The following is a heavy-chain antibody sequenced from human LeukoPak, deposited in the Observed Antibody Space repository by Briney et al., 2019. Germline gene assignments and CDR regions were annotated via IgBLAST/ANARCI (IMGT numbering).Heavy chain of an antibody. CDR2: INSDGGNT. CDR3: ARDWSVVPDY. V-gene: IGHV3-74*01. CDR1: GFTFSIFW. D-gene: IGHD2-21*01. J-gene: IGHJ4*02. Sequence: GGSLRLSCAASGFTFSIFWMHWVRQAPGKGLVWVSRINSDGGNTNYADSVKGRFTISRDNAKNTLYLQMNSLRAEDTAVYYCARDWSVVPDYWGQGTLVTVSS.